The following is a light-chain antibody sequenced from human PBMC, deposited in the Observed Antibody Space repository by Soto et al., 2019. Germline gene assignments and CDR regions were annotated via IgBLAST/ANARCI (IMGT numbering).Light chain of an antibody. J-gene: IGLJ1*01. CDR1: SSNIGALFD. Sequence: QPVLTQPPSVSGAPGQTVTISCTGGSSNIGALFDVHWYQQLPGAAPKLLIYGNINRPSGVPDRFSGSKSGTSASLAITGLRAEDEADYDCQSYDSSLGGSVFGTGTKLTVL. V-gene: IGLV1-40*01. CDR2: GNI. CDR3: QSYDSSLGGSV.